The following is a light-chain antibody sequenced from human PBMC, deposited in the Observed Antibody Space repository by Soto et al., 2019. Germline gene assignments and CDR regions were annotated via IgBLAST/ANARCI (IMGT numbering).Light chain of an antibody. CDR1: QTITSN. CDR3: QHYNNWIAS. Sequence: EVVMTQSPATLSVSPGNTVTLSCRANQTITSNLAWYQQKPGQAPRLLIYGASTRATGIPVRFSGSGSGTEFTLTISSLQSEDFAVYYCQHYNNWIASFGGGTKVEIK. CDR2: GAS. J-gene: IGKJ4*01. V-gene: IGKV3-15*01.